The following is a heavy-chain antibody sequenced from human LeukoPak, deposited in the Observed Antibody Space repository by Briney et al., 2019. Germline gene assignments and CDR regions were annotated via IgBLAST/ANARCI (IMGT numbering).Heavy chain of an antibody. Sequence: GGSLRLSCAASGFTFNNYGMFWFRQAPGKGLDWVSFIRFDGSHKYYADSVKGRFTISRDNSKNTLYLQMNSLRAEDTAVYYCAKDRPYYMDVWGKGTAVTVSS. CDR1: GFTFNNYG. J-gene: IGHJ6*03. CDR3: AKDRPYYMDV. V-gene: IGHV3-30*02. CDR2: IRFDGSHK.